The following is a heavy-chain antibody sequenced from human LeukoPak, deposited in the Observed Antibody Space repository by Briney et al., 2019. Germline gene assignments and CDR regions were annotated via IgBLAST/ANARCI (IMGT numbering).Heavy chain of an antibody. Sequence: PSETLSLTCTVSGYSISSGYYWGWIRQPPGKGLEWIGAIHHSGGTYYNPSLKSRVTISIDTSKNHFSLKLTSVTAADTAVYYCARAPEYGLYYFDYWGQGTLVTVSS. D-gene: IGHD1-14*01. J-gene: IGHJ4*02. CDR3: ARAPEYGLYYFDY. CDR1: GYSISSGYY. CDR2: IHHSGGT. V-gene: IGHV4-38-2*02.